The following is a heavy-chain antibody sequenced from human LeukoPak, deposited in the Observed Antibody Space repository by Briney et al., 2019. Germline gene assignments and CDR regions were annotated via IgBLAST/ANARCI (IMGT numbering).Heavy chain of an antibody. CDR3: ARGLRGYRYFDY. V-gene: IGHV1-46*01. D-gene: IGHD5-18*01. CDR1: GYTFTSYY. CDR2: INPSGGST. J-gene: IGHJ4*02. Sequence: APVKVSCKASGYTFTSYYMHWVRHAPGQGLEWMGIINPSGGSTSYAQKFQGRVTMTRDTSTSTVYMELSSLRSEDTAVYYCARGLRGYRYFDYWGQGTLVTVSS.